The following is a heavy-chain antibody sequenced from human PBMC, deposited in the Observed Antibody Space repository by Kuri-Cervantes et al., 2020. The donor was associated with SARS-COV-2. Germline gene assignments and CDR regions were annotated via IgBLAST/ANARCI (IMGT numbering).Heavy chain of an antibody. CDR2: ISSSGSTI. D-gene: IGHD3-3*01. Sequence: GESLKISCAASGFTFSDYYVSWIRQAPGKGLEWVSYISSSGSTIYYADSVKGRFTISRDNAKNSLYLQMNSLRDEDTAVYYCARDSGDTNFGVVITDFDYWGQGTLVTVSS. CDR1: GFTFSDYY. V-gene: IGHV3-11*04. J-gene: IGHJ4*02. CDR3: ARDSGDTNFGVVITDFDY.